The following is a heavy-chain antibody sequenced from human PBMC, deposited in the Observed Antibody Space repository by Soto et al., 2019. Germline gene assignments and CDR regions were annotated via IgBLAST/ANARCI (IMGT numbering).Heavy chain of an antibody. CDR3: ARVAYYDFWSGSPRPHYYYGMDV. Sequence: VASVKVSCKASGYTFTSYGISWVRHAPGQGLEWMGWISAYNGNTNYAQKLQGRVTMTTDTSTSTAYMELRSLRSDDTAVYYCARVAYYDFWSGSPRPHYYYGMDVWGQGTTVTVSS. CDR2: ISAYNGNT. V-gene: IGHV1-18*01. J-gene: IGHJ6*02. D-gene: IGHD3-3*01. CDR1: GYTFTSYG.